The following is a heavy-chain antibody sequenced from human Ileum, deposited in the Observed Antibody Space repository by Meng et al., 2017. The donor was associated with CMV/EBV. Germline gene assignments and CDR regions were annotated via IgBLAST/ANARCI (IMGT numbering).Heavy chain of an antibody. J-gene: IGHJ4*02. D-gene: IGHD5-24*01. Sequence: QVQLVQSGSELREPGASVKISCKTSGYSFITYGINWVRQAPGQRLEWMGWINTNTGNPTYAQDFTGRFVFSLDTSVSTTYLQINSLRTEDSAVSYCTRGDGDHSSKFDYWGQGTLVTVSS. CDR3: TRGDGDHSSKFDY. V-gene: IGHV7-4-1*02. CDR2: INTNTGNP. CDR1: GYSFITYG.